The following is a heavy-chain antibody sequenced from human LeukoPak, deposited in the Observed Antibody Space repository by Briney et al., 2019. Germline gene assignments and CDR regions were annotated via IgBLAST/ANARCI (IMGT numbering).Heavy chain of an antibody. CDR1: GGSVRSGSYY. D-gene: IGHD3-16*01. CDR3: ARDPWESWGIKYAFGM. CDR2: MYHGGII. Sequence: SETLSLTCTVSGGSVRSGSYYWSWIRQSPGKGLEWIAYMYHGGIINYNTSLKSRATISIDVSKNLISLTLRSVTAADTAVYYCARDPWESWGIKYAFGMWGQGTMVTVSS. J-gene: IGHJ3*02. V-gene: IGHV4-61*01.